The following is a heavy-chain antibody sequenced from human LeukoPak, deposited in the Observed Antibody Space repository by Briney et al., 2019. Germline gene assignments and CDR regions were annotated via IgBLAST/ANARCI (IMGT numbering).Heavy chain of an antibody. CDR3: ARDHSSSWSTNAFDI. D-gene: IGHD6-13*01. CDR1: GYSISSGYY. J-gene: IGHJ3*02. CDR2: IYHSGST. Sequence: SETLSLTCAVSGYSISSGYYWGWIRPPPGKGLEWIGIIYHSGSTYYNPSLKSRVTISVDTSKNQLSLKLSSVTAADTAVYYCARDHSSSWSTNAFDIWGQGTMVTVSS. V-gene: IGHV4-38-2*02.